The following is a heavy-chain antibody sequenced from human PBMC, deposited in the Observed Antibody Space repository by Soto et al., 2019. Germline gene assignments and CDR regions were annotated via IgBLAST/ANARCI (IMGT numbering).Heavy chain of an antibody. CDR2: IYYSGST. J-gene: IGHJ6*02. V-gene: IGHV4-59*01. CDR3: ARAVVVADYYYYGMDV. D-gene: IGHD2-15*01. Sequence: PSETLSLTRTVSGGSIRSYYWSWVPPPPGEGLEWIGYIYYSGSTNYNPSLKSRVTISVDTSKNQFSLKLSSVTAADTAVYYCARAVVVADYYYYGMDVWGQGTTVTVSS. CDR1: GGSIRSYY.